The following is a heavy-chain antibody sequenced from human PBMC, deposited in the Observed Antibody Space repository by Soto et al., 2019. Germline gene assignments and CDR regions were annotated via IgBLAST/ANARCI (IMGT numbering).Heavy chain of an antibody. CDR1: GFTFSNFA. Sequence: EVQLLESGGDLIQPGGSLRLSCAASGFTFSNFAMSWVRQAPGKGLEWVSAISGSGTSKYDADSVKVRFSISRDNSKNTLYLQMNSLRAEDTAVYYCAKDRKSGSGWYWDYWGQGTLVTVSS. CDR2: ISGSGTSK. J-gene: IGHJ4*02. CDR3: AKDRKSGSGWYWDY. V-gene: IGHV3-23*01. D-gene: IGHD6-19*01.